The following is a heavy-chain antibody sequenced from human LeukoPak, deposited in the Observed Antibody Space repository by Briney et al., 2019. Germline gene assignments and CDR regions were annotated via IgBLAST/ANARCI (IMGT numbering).Heavy chain of an antibody. V-gene: IGHV1-18*01. CDR1: GYTFTSYG. J-gene: IGHJ6*02. CDR3: ARLWFGELKGPYYYYYGMDV. CDR2: ISAYNGNT. D-gene: IGHD3-10*01. Sequence: ASVKVSCKASGYTFTSYGISWVRQAPGQGLEWMGWISAYNGNTNYAQKLQGRVTMTTDTSTSTDYMELRSLRSDDTAVYYCARLWFGELKGPYYYYYGMDVWGQGTTVTVSS.